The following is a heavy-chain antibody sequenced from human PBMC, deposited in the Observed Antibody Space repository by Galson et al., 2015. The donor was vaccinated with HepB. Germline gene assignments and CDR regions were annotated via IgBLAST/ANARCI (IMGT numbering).Heavy chain of an antibody. CDR3: AKEAGGLYYFDY. CDR1: GFTFSRYG. V-gene: IGHV3-30*18. CDR2: ISYDGSNK. D-gene: IGHD3-10*01. Sequence: SLRLSCAASGFTFSRYGMHWVRQAPVKGLEWVAVISYDGSNKDYADSVKGRFTISRDNSKNTLYLQMNSLRAEDTAVYFCAKEAGGLYYFDYWGLGTLVTVSS. J-gene: IGHJ4*02.